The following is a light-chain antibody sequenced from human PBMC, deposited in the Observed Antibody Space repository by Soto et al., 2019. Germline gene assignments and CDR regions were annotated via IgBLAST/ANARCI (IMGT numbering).Light chain of an antibody. CDR2: GAS. CDR3: QQYGSSALA. J-gene: IGKJ4*01. Sequence: EIVLTQSPVTLSLSPGERATLSCRASQSVSSSYLAWYQQKPGQAPRLLIYGASSRATGIPDRFSGSGSGTDFTLTINRLEPEDFAVYYCQQYGSSALAFGGGAKVEIK. V-gene: IGKV3-20*01. CDR1: QSVSSSY.